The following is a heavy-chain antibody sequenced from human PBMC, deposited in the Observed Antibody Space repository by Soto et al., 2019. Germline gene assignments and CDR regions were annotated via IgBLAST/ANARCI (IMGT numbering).Heavy chain of an antibody. Sequence: SETLSLTCAVSGGSIISYYWSWIRQPPGKGLEWIGYIFYTGTTNYNPSLKSRVTISLNTSKNQFSLKLSSVTPADTAVYYCAQWAATGLNSWFDPWGQGTLVTVSS. CDR2: IFYTGTT. V-gene: IGHV4-59*01. J-gene: IGHJ5*02. CDR1: GGSIISYY. D-gene: IGHD6-13*01. CDR3: AQWAATGLNSWFDP.